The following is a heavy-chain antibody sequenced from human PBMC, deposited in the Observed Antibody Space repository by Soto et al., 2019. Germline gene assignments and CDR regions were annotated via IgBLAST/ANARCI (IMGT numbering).Heavy chain of an antibody. CDR2: IYYSGST. Sequence: SETLSLTCTVSGGSISSGDYYWSWIRQPPGKGLEWIGYIYYSGSTYYNPSLKSRVTISVDTSENQFSLKLSSVTAADTAVYYCARDRPSPFLPNTCSGGSCYSTKYNWFDPWGQGTLVTVSS. CDR1: GGSISSGDYY. CDR3: ARDRPSPFLPNTCSGGSCYSTKYNWFDP. V-gene: IGHV4-30-4*01. J-gene: IGHJ5*02. D-gene: IGHD2-15*01.